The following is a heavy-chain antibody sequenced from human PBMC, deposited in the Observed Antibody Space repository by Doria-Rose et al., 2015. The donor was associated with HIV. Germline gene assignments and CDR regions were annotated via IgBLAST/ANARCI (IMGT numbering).Heavy chain of an antibody. D-gene: IGHD6-13*01. CDR3: ARIKSSRWYHKYYFDF. Sequence: QESGPVLVKPTETLTLTCAVSGVSLSSPGMGVSWIRQPPGKALEWLANMFSDDERSYKAALKSRLTISSGTSKSQVVLTMTDMDPVDTATYYCARIKSSRWYHKYYFDFWGQGTLVIVSA. J-gene: IGHJ4*02. CDR1: GVSLSSPGMG. CDR2: MFSDDER. V-gene: IGHV2-26*01.